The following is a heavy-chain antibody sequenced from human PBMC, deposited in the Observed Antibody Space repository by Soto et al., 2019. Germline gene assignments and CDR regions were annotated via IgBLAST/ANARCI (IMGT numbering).Heavy chain of an antibody. CDR1: GFTFSNYA. Sequence: EVQLLESGGGLVQPGGSLRLSCAASGFTFSNYAMNWVRRAPGKGLEWVSTISGSGGSPYYADSVKGRFTISRDNSKNTLYLQMYSLRAADSAIYYCEKEGTSGLYYFDYWGQGTLVTFSS. CDR2: ISGSGGSP. CDR3: EKEGTSGLYYFDY. D-gene: IGHD6-19*01. J-gene: IGHJ4*02. V-gene: IGHV3-23*01.